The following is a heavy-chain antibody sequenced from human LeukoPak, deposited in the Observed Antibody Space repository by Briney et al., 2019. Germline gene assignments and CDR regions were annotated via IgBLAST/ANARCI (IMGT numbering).Heavy chain of an antibody. J-gene: IGHJ4*02. Sequence: GGSLRLSCAASGFTFGSYGMHWVRQAPGKGLEWVAVIWYDGSNKYYADSVKGRFTISRDNSKNTLYLQMNSLRAEDTAVYYCAKNPPHPTTESYFHYWGQGTLVTVSS. V-gene: IGHV3-33*06. CDR3: AKNPPHPTTESYFHY. CDR2: IWYDGSNK. CDR1: GFTFGSYG. D-gene: IGHD4-17*01.